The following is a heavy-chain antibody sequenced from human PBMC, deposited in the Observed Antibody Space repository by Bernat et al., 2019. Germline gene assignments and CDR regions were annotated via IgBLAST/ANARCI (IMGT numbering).Heavy chain of an antibody. J-gene: IGHJ4*02. CDR2: IWYDGSNK. CDR1: GFTFSSYG. D-gene: IGHD3-22*01. CDR3: AKTNYDSTPAD. Sequence: QVQLVESGGGVVQPGRSLRLSCAASGFTFSSYGMHWVRQAPGKGLEWVAVIWYDGSNKYYADSVKGRFTISRDNSKNTLYLQMNSLRAEDTAVYYCAKTNYDSTPADWGQGTLVTVSS. V-gene: IGHV3-33*06.